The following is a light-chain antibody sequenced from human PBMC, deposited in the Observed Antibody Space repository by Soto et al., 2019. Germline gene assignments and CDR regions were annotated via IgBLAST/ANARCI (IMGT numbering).Light chain of an antibody. CDR3: SSYAGSNNYV. CDR2: EVS. Sequence: QSALAQPPSASGSPGQSVTIACTGTSSDVGGYNYVSLYQQHPGKAPKLMIYEVSKRPSGVPDRFSGSKSGNTASLTVSGLQAEDEADYYCSSYAGSNNYVFGTRTKVTVL. CDR1: SSDVGGYNY. V-gene: IGLV2-8*01. J-gene: IGLJ1*01.